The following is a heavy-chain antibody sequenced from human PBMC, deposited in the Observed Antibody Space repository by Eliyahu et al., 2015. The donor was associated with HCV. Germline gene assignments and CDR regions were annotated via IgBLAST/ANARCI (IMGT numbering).Heavy chain of an antibody. V-gene: IGHV3-30-3*01. Sequence: QVQLVESGGGVVQPGRSLRLSCAASGFTFSSYAMHWVRQAPGKGLEWVAVISYDGSNKYYADSVKGRFTISRDNSKNTLYLQMNSLRAEDTAVYYCARDLVADADDYWGQGTLVTVSS. CDR3: ARDLVADADDY. D-gene: IGHD2-15*01. CDR1: GFTFSSYA. CDR2: ISYDGSNK. J-gene: IGHJ4*02.